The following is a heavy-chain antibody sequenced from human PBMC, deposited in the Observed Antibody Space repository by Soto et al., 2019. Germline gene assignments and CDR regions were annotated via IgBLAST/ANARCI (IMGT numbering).Heavy chain of an antibody. Sequence: LDSGGGLVQPGGSLRLSCAASGFTFSNYAMSWVRQAPGKGLEWVSGISHSGGTSYYPDSMKGRFTISRDNSKNTFYLQMNNLRAEDTAIYYCAKAAALTGPYYFDYWGQGALVTVSS. J-gene: IGHJ4*02. CDR1: GFTFSNYA. V-gene: IGHV3-23*01. D-gene: IGHD3-9*01. CDR3: AKAAALTGPYYFDY. CDR2: ISHSGGTS.